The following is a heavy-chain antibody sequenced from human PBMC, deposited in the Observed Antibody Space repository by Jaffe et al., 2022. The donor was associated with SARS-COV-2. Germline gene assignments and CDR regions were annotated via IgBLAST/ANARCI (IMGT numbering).Heavy chain of an antibody. CDR1: GFTFSTYA. D-gene: IGHD2-15*01. V-gene: IGHV3-23*01. CDR3: ARASAPYCSGTSCYYFDY. CDR2: IGGRSA. Sequence: EVQLLESGGGLVLPGGSLRLSCAASGFTFSTYAMAWVRQAPGKGLERVTGIGGRSAFYADSVKGRFTISRDDSENTVYLQMNSLRAEDTAVYYCARASAPYCSGTSCYYFDYWGPGTLVTVSS. J-gene: IGHJ4*02.